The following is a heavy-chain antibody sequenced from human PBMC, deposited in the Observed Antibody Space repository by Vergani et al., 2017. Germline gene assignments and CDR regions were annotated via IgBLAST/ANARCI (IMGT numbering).Heavy chain of an antibody. Sequence: QVQLQESGPGLVKPSQTLPLTCTVSGGSIGSGSYYWSWIRQPAGKGLEWIGRIYTSGSTNYNPSLKSRVPISVDTSKNQFSLKLSSVTAADTAVYYCARDGWSGRDGYNEFDYWGQGTLVTVSS. CDR2: IYTSGST. J-gene: IGHJ4*02. CDR1: GGSIGSGSYY. V-gene: IGHV4-61*02. D-gene: IGHD5-24*01. CDR3: ARDGWSGRDGYNEFDY.